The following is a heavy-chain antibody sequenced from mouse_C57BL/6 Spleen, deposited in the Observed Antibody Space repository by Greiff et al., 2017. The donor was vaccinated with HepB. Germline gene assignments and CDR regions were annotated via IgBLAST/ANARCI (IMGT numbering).Heavy chain of an antibody. CDR2: IDPENGDT. CDR3: TPSYDYDVSWFAY. V-gene: IGHV14-4*01. D-gene: IGHD2-4*01. J-gene: IGHJ3*01. Sequence: EVKLQESGAELVRPGASVKLSCTASGFNIKDDYMHWVKQRPEQGLEWIGWIDPENGDTEYASKFQGKATITADTSSNTAYLQLSSLTSEDTAVYYCTPSYDYDVSWFAYWGQGTLVTVSA. CDR1: GFNIKDDY.